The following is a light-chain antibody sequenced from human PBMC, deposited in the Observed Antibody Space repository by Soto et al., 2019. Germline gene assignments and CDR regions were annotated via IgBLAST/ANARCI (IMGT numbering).Light chain of an antibody. CDR2: AAS. V-gene: IGKV1-39*01. J-gene: IGKJ1*01. Sequence: DIQMTQSPSSLSASVGDRVTITCRASQSISSYLNWYQQKPGKAPKLLIYAASSLQSGVPSRFSGSGSGTDFTLTIRSLQPEDFATYYCQQSYSTLGTFGQGTPVEIK. CDR3: QQSYSTLGT. CDR1: QSISSY.